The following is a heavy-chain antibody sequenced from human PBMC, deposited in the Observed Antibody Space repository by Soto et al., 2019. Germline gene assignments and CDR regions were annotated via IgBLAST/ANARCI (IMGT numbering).Heavy chain of an antibody. J-gene: IGHJ4*02. CDR2: INPNSGGT. CDR3: ARYCSTTNCYTFDY. D-gene: IGHD2-2*02. CDR1: GYTFTGYY. V-gene: IGHV1-2*02. Sequence: GASVKVSCKASGYTFTGYYMHWVLQAPGQGLEWMGWINPNSGGTNYAQKFQGRFTISRDNAKNSLYLQMNSLRAEDTAVYYCARYCSTTNCYTFDYWGQGALVTVSS.